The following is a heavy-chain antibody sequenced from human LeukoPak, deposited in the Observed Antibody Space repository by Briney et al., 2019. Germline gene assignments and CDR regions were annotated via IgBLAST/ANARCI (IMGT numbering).Heavy chain of an antibody. CDR3: ARGSTYYDSSGQVPFDY. CDR2: ISGSSSTI. CDR1: GFTFSSYS. V-gene: IGHV3-48*01. Sequence: GGSLRLSCAASGFTFSSYSMNWVRQAPGKGLEWGSYISGSSSTIYYADSVKGRFTISRDNGKNTLYLQMNSLRAEDAAVYYCARGSTYYDSSGQVPFDYWGQGTLVTVSS. D-gene: IGHD3-22*01. J-gene: IGHJ4*02.